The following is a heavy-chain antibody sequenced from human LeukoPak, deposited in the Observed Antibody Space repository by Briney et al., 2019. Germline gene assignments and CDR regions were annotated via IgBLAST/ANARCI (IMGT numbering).Heavy chain of an antibody. J-gene: IGHJ4*02. CDR2: INTGSSHI. Sequence: GGSLRLSCAASGFIFSNSAMNWVRQAPGKGLEWVSSINTGSSHIYYADSVKGRFTISRDNVKNSVYLQMNSLRAEDTAVYYCARDPTYYLRYGYFDFWGQGILVTVSS. D-gene: IGHD1-26*01. CDR1: GFIFSNSA. V-gene: IGHV3-21*01. CDR3: ARDPTYYLRYGYFDF.